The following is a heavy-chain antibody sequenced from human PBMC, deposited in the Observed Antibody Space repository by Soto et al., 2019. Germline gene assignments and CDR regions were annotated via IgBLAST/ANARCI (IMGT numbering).Heavy chain of an antibody. CDR3: ARDGVVGTGGDLFDP. CDR1: GYTFTGYY. V-gene: IGHV1-2*02. Sequence: ASVKVSCKASGYTFTGYYMHWVRQAPGQGLEWMGWINPNSGGTNYAQKFQGRVTMTRDTSISTAYMELSRLRSDDTAVYYCARDGVVGTGGDLFDPWGQGTPVTGSA. CDR2: INPNSGGT. J-gene: IGHJ5*02. D-gene: IGHD3-22*01.